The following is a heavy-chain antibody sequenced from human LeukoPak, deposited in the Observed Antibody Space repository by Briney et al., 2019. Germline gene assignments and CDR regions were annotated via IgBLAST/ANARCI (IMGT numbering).Heavy chain of an antibody. V-gene: IGHV4-34*01. D-gene: IGHD4-17*01. CDR3: ARRYGDYVVDY. CDR2: IHYSGTT. Sequence: PSETLSLTCAVYGGSFSGYYWSWIRQPPGKGLEWIGSIHYSGTTYYNPSLKSRITISVDTSKNDFSLKLSSVTAADTAVYYCARRYGDYVVDYWGQGTLVTVSS. CDR1: GGSFSGYY. J-gene: IGHJ4*02.